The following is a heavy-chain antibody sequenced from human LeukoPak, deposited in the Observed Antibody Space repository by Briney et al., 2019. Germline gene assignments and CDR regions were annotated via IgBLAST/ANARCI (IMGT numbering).Heavy chain of an antibody. CDR3: ARGFDP. CDR1: GGSITSGNYY. V-gene: IGHV4-61*02. Sequence: SQTLSLTCTVSGGSITSGNYYWSWIRQPAGKGLEWIGRIYASVNTNYNPSLKSRVTISVATSKNQFSLRLSSVTAADTAVYYCARGFDPWGQGTLVTVSS. J-gene: IGHJ5*01. CDR2: IYASVNT.